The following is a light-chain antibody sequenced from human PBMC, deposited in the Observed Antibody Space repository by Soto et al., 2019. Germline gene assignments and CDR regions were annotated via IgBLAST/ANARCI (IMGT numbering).Light chain of an antibody. V-gene: IGLV2-14*01. J-gene: IGLJ3*02. CDR3: SSYTRQNTRV. CDR2: EVT. CDR1: SSDVGVYNF. Sequence: QSALTQPASVSGSPGQSITISCTGTSSDVGVYNFVSWYQQHPGKAPKLMIYEVTNRPSGVSSRFSGSKSGNTASLTISGLQTEDEADYFCSSYTRQNTRVFGGGTKLTVL.